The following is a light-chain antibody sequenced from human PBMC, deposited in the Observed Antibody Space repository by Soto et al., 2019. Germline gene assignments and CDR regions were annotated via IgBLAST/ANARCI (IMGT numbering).Light chain of an antibody. CDR2: NAS. J-gene: IGKJ2*01. V-gene: IGKV1-33*01. CDR3: QQRDT. CDR1: RDISNY. Sequence: DIQMTQSPSSLSASVGDRVTITCQPSRDISNYLNWYQQKPGKAPKLLIYNASNLETGVPSRFSGSGSGTDFTFTISSLQPEDIATYYCQQRDTFGQGTKLEIK.